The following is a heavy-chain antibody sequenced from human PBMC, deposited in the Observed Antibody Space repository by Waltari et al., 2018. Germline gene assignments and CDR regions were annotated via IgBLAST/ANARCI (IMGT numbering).Heavy chain of an antibody. V-gene: IGHV4-34*01. CDR2: INHSGST. Sequence: QVQLQQWGAGLLKPSETLSLTCAVYGGSFSGYYWSWIRQPPGKGLEWIGEINHSGSTNYNPSLKSRVTRSLDTSKNQFSLKLSSVTAADTAVYYCARLGSWGEVVPAASFDYWGQGTLVTVSS. D-gene: IGHD2-2*01. CDR1: GGSFSGYY. CDR3: ARLGSWGEVVPAASFDY. J-gene: IGHJ4*02.